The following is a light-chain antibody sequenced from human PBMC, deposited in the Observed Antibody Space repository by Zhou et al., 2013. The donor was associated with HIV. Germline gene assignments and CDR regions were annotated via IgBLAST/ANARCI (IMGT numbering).Light chain of an antibody. CDR1: QGISTA. J-gene: IGKJ5*01. V-gene: IGKV1-13*02. CDR2: DAY. CDR3: QQFNSFPIT. Sequence: IQMTQSPSTLSASVGDRVTITCRASQGISTALAWYQQMAGKPPKLLIYDAYTLQSGVPSRFTGSASGAEFTLTINSLQREDLGTFYCQQFNSFPITFGQGTRLDLK.